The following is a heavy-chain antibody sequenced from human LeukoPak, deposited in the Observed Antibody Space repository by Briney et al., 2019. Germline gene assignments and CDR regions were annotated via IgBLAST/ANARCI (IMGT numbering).Heavy chain of an antibody. Sequence: ASVKVSCKASGYTSTGYYVHWVRQAPGQGLEWMGRINPNSGDTNYAQKFQGRVTMTRDTSISTAYMELSRLRSDDTAVYYCARDYCGGDCFPDYWGQGTLVTVSS. V-gene: IGHV1-2*06. D-gene: IGHD2-21*02. CDR3: ARDYCGGDCFPDY. J-gene: IGHJ4*02. CDR1: GYTSTGYY. CDR2: INPNSGDT.